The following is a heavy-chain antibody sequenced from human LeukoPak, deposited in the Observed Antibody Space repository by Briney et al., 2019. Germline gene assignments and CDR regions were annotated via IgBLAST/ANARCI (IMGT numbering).Heavy chain of an antibody. Sequence: GASVKVSCKASGYTFTSYDINWVRQATGQGLEWMGWMNPNSGNTGYAQKFQGRVTITRNTSISTAYMELSSLRSEDTAVYFCAREVLVSNWLDPWGQGAPVTVSS. D-gene: IGHD3-3*01. CDR2: MNPNSGNT. CDR3: AREVLVSNWLDP. CDR1: GYTFTSYD. V-gene: IGHV1-8*03. J-gene: IGHJ5*02.